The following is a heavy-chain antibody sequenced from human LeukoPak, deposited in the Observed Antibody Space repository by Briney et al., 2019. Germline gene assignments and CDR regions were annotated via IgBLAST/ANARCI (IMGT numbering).Heavy chain of an antibody. CDR1: GGSISSYY. D-gene: IGHD6-13*01. J-gene: IGHJ4*02. Sequence: SETLSLTCTVSGGSISSYYWSWIRQPAGKGLEWIGRIYTSGSTDYNPSLKSRVTISVDKSKNQFSLKLSSVTAADTAVYYCARGLSIAAAGVFDYWGQGTLVTVSS. CDR2: IYTSGST. CDR3: ARGLSIAAAGVFDY. V-gene: IGHV4-4*07.